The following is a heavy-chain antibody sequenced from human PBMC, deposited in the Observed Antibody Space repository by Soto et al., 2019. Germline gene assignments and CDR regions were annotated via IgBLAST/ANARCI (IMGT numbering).Heavy chain of an antibody. J-gene: IGHJ4*01. CDR3: ARSQALDY. CDR2: IYPGDSDI. V-gene: IGHV5-51*01. CDR1: GYTFTSNG. Sequence: EVQLVQSGAEVKKPGESLKISCKVSGYTFTSNGIAWVRQMPGKSLEWMGIIYPGDSDIRYSPCFEGRVTIAADKSLSTAYLQLTSLKASDTAIYYCARSQALDYWGHGTLVTVSS.